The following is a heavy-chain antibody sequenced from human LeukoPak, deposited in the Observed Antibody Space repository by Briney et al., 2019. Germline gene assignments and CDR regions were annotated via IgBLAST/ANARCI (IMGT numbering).Heavy chain of an antibody. CDR3: ARHPGSKWLPPDY. CDR2: IDPSDSYT. Sequence: GESLKISCKGSGYSFTSYWISWVRQMPGKGLEWMGRIDPSDSYTNYSPSLQGHVTISADKSISTAYLQWSSLKASDTAMYYCARHPGSKWLPPDYWGQGTLVTVSS. D-gene: IGHD3-22*01. J-gene: IGHJ4*02. CDR1: GYSFTSYW. V-gene: IGHV5-10-1*01.